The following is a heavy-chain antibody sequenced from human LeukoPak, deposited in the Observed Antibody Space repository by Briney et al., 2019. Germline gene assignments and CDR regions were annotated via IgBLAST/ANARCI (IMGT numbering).Heavy chain of an antibody. D-gene: IGHD6-19*01. J-gene: IGHJ6*02. CDR1: GGSISSGGYY. V-gene: IGHV4-31*03. CDR3: ARHVAVAGTYAHVNYYYYGMDV. CDR2: IYYSGST. Sequence: SQTLSLTCTVSGGSISSGGYYWSWIRHHPGKGLEWIGYIYYSGSTYYNPSLKSRVTISVDTSKNQFSLKLSSVTAADTAVYYCARHVAVAGTYAHVNYYYYGMDVWGQGTTVTVSS.